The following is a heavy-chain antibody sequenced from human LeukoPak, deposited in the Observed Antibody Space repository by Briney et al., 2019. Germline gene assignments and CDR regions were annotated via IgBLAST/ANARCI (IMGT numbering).Heavy chain of an antibody. Sequence: PSETLSLTCTVSGGSFSSGSYYWSWIRQSAGKGLEWIGRIYIGGSTDTSDNTNYNPSLKNRVTVSVDTSTKQSSLKMTSVTAADTAVYYCARVEMSSCWAFDIWGQGTMVTVPS. V-gene: IGHV4-61*02. CDR3: ARVEMSSCWAFDI. J-gene: IGHJ3*02. CDR1: GGSFSSGSYY. D-gene: IGHD5-24*01. CDR2: IYIGGST.